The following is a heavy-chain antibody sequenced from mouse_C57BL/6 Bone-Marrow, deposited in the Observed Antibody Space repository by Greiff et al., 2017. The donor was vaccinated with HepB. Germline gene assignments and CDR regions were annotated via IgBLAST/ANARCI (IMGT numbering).Heavy chain of an antibody. J-gene: IGHJ2*01. CDR1: GFTFSDFY. Sequence: EVKLMESGGGLVQSGRSLRLSCATSGFTFSDFYMEWVRQAPGKGLEWIAASRNKANDYTTEYSASVKGRFIVSRDTSQSILYLQMNALRAEDTAIYYCARDATHWGQGTTLTVSS. CDR2: SRNKANDYTT. CDR3: ARDATH. V-gene: IGHV7-1*01.